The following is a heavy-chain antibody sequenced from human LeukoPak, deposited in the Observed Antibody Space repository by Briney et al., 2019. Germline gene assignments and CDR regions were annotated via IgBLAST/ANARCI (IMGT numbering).Heavy chain of an antibody. CDR1: GFTVSSNY. CDR3: AKISSIATRHGWFDP. D-gene: IGHD6-6*01. J-gene: IGHJ5*02. CDR2: ISGSGGST. V-gene: IGHV3-23*01. Sequence: GGSLRLSCAASGFTVSSNYMTWVRQAPGKGLEWASAISGSGGSTFYADSVKGRFTISRDNSKNTLYLQMNSLRAEDTALYYCAKISSIATRHGWFDPWGQGTLVTVSS.